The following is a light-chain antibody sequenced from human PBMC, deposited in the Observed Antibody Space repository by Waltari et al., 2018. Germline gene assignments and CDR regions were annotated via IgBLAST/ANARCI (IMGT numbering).Light chain of an antibody. CDR1: QRVSSTY. CDR3: QYYGGSYS. Sequence: EIVLTQSPDTLSLSPGERATLSCRASQRVSSTYLAWYQKKPGQAPRLLIDVASRRATVVPGRFSGSGCGPDFTLTSSRLDPEDFAVYYCQYYGGSYSFGQGTKLEIK. V-gene: IGKV3-20*01. CDR2: VAS. J-gene: IGKJ2*01.